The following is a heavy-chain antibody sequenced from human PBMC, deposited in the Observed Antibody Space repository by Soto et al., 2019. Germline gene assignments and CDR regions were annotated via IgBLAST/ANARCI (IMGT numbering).Heavy chain of an antibody. V-gene: IGHV3-48*01. J-gene: IGHJ4*02. CDR1: GFTFNSYS. D-gene: IGHD6-19*01. Sequence: EVQLAESGGGLVQPGGSVRLSCAASGFTFNSYSLNWIRQAPGRGLEWLSYIGSSSSVILYADSVKGRFTISRDNAESSVSRQMNSLRVEYTAVYYCARQGGAGQIDFWGQGVQLTVSS. CDR3: ARQGGAGQIDF. CDR2: IGSSSSVI.